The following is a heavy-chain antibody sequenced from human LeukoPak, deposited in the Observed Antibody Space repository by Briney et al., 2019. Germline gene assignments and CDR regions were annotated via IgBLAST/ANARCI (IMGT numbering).Heavy chain of an antibody. Sequence: GASVKVSCKASGYNISNNGISWVRQAPGQGLEWMGWTSVYNSNTNSAQNLQGRVTMTTDTSTNTAYMELRSLRSDDTAVYYCARMGCSSASCYTLDYWGQGTLVTVSS. CDR1: GYNISNNG. CDR2: TSVYNSNT. D-gene: IGHD2-2*02. V-gene: IGHV1-18*01. J-gene: IGHJ4*02. CDR3: ARMGCSSASCYTLDY.